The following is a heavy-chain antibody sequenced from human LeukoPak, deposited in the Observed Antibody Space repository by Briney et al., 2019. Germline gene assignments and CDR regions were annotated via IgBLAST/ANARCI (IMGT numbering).Heavy chain of an antibody. J-gene: IGHJ4*02. CDR2: ISGSGGST. D-gene: IGHD4-23*01. CDR3: AKIHDYGGNGPAEVILDY. Sequence: TGGSLRLSCAASGFTFSSYAMSWVCQAPGKGLEWVSAISGSGGSTYYADSVKGRFTISRDNSKNTLYLQMNSLGAEDTAVYYCAKIHDYGGNGPAEVILDYWGQGTLVTVSS. V-gene: IGHV3-23*01. CDR1: GFTFSSYA.